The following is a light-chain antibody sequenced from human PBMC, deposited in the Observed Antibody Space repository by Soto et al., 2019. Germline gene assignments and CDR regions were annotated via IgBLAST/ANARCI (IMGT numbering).Light chain of an antibody. CDR3: SAWDDSLNAYV. CDR2: INS. CDR1: SSNIGSNI. Sequence: QSVLTQPPSASGTSGQRVTMSCSGSSSNIGSNIVNWYQQVLGMAPKLLIYINSQRPAGVPDRFSGSKSGTSASLAIRGLQSDDEAAYYCSAWDDSLNAYVFGTGTKVTVL. V-gene: IGLV1-44*01. J-gene: IGLJ1*01.